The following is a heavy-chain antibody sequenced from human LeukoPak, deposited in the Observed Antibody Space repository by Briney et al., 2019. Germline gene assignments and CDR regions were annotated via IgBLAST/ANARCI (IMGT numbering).Heavy chain of an antibody. J-gene: IGHJ6*03. CDR3: AKERILLLTLVSYYYMDV. V-gene: IGHV3-23*01. D-gene: IGHD3-9*01. Sequence: GGSLRLSCAASGFTFSSYGMSWVRQAPGKGLEWVSAISGSGGSTYYADSVKGRFTISRDNSKNTLYLQMNSLRAEDTAVYYCAKERILLLTLVSYYYMDVWGKGTTVTISS. CDR1: GFTFSSYG. CDR2: ISGSGGST.